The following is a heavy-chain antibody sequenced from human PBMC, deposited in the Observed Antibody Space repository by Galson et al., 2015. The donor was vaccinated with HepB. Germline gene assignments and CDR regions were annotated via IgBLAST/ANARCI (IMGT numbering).Heavy chain of an antibody. D-gene: IGHD3-9*01. V-gene: IGHV3-23*01. CDR2: ISGSGGT. J-gene: IGHJ6*03. CDR1: GFTFSSYA. Sequence: SLRLSCAASGFTFSSYAMSWVRQAPGKGLEWVSAISGSGGTNYADSGKGRFTISRDKSKNTLYLQMNRLRAEDTAVYYCAKHPDYVIVTAYYMDVWGKGTTVTVSS. CDR3: AKHPDYVIVTAYYMDV.